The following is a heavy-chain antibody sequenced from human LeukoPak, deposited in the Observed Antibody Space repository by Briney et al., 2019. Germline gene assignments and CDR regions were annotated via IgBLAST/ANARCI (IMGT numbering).Heavy chain of an antibody. J-gene: IGHJ4*02. CDR3: AKAGPGFWSGFLPPFPDY. CDR1: GFTFSSYA. Sequence: PGGSLRLSCAASGFTFSSYAMSWVSQAPGKGLEWVSSISGSGDKTYYADSVQGRFTVSRDNSKNTLYLQMNSLRVEDTAVYHCAKAGPGFWSGFLPPFPDYWGQGTLVTVSS. D-gene: IGHD3-3*01. V-gene: IGHV3-23*01. CDR2: ISGSGDKT.